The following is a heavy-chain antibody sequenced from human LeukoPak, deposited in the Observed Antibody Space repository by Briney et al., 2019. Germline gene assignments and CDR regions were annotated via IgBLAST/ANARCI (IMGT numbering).Heavy chain of an antibody. V-gene: IGHV1-18*04. CDR3: ARDPRFTIFGVVTSYYFDY. Sequence: ASVKVSCKASGYTFTGYYMHWVRQAPGQGLEWMGWISAYNGNTNYAQKLQGRVTMTTDTSTSTAYMELRSLRSDDTAVYYCARDPRFTIFGVVTSYYFDYWGQGTPVTVSS. CDR2: ISAYNGNT. CDR1: GYTFTGYY. D-gene: IGHD3-3*01. J-gene: IGHJ4*02.